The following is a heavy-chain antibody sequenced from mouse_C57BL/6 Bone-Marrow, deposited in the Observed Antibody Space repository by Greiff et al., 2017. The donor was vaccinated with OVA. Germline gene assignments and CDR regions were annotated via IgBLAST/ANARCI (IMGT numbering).Heavy chain of an antibody. CDR3: ARSVLPLCAMDY. Sequence: QVQLQQPGAELVKPGASVKMSCKASGYTFTSYWITWVKQRPGQGLEWIGDIYPGSGSTNYNEKFKSKATLTVDTSSSTAYMQLSSLTSEASAVYYCARSVLPLCAMDYWGQGTSVTVSS. V-gene: IGHV1-55*01. CDR1: GYTFTSYW. D-gene: IGHD1-1*01. CDR2: IYPGSGST. J-gene: IGHJ4*01.